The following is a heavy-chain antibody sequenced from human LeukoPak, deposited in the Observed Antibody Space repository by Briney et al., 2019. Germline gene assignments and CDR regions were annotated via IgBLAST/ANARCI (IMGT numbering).Heavy chain of an antibody. Sequence: PGGSLRLSCAASGFTFSSYAMSWVRQAPGKGLEWVSAISGSGGSTYYADSVKGRFTISRDNSKNTLYLQMNSLRAEDTAVYYCAKGVSYVWGLSGPSPSGDYWGQGTLVTVSS. CDR1: GFTFSSYA. J-gene: IGHJ4*02. V-gene: IGHV3-23*01. CDR3: AKGVSYVWGLSGPSPSGDY. CDR2: ISGSGGST. D-gene: IGHD3-16*01.